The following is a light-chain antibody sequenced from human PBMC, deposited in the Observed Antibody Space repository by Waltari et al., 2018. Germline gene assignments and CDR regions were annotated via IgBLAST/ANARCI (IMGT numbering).Light chain of an antibody. CDR1: NIRNKA. CDR3: QVWDSGSDRFYV. V-gene: IGLV3-21*02. J-gene: IGLJ1*01. Sequence: SYVLTQPPSVSVAPGQTARIPCEGKNIRNKAVHWYQQRPGQAPVLVVYDDSARPSGIPERFSGSNSGNTATLTISRVEAGDEADYYCQVWDSGSDRFYVFGAGTKVTVL. CDR2: DDS.